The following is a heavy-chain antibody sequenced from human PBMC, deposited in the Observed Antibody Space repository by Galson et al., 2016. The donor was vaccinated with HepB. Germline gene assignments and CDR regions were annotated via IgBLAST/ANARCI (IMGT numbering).Heavy chain of an antibody. Sequence: SLRLSCAASGFTFRSYAMKWVRQAPGKGLEWISSISSTSVNIYYADSVKGRFTISRDNAKNSLYLQLNSLRADDTAVYFCAKGADCRNPDCSFFWGYDGMDVWGQGTTVTVSS. J-gene: IGHJ6*02. CDR3: AKGADCRNPDCSFFWGYDGMDV. CDR2: ISSTSVNI. CDR1: GFTFRSYA. V-gene: IGHV3-21*01. D-gene: IGHD2-21*01.